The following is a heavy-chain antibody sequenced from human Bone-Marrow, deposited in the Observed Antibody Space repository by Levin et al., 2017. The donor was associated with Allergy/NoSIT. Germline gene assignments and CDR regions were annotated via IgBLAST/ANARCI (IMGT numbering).Heavy chain of an antibody. Sequence: GESLKISCAASGFTVSSNYMSWVRQAPGKGLEWVSVIYSGGSTYYADSVKGRFTISRDNSKNTLYLQMNSLRAEDTAVYYCARDLSIPRGTVVARGVYYYGMDVWGQGTTVTVSS. D-gene: IGHD2-15*01. CDR2: IYSGGST. CDR1: GFTVSSNY. CDR3: ARDLSIPRGTVVARGVYYYGMDV. V-gene: IGHV3-53*01. J-gene: IGHJ6*02.